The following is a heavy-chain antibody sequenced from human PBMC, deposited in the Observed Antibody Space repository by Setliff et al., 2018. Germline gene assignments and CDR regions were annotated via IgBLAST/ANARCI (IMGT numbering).Heavy chain of an antibody. CDR2: INHRGST. CDR1: GGMFSDYY. D-gene: IGHD6-6*01. CDR3: ARGRNIAARLLDS. J-gene: IGHJ4*02. Sequence: SETLSLTCAAYGGMFSDYYWTWIRQPPGKGLEWVGEINHRGSTTYNPSLKSRVTISVDTSKDQFPLKVISMTATDTAVYYCARGRNIAARLLDSWGQGTLVTVSS. V-gene: IGHV4-34*01.